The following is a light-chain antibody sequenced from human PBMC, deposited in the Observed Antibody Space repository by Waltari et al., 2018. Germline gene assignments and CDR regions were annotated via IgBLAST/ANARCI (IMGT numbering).Light chain of an antibody. Sequence: EIVLTQSPATLSLSPGERATLSCRARQSVRSYLAWYQQKPGQAPSLLIYHASKRATGIPARFSGSGSGTDFTLTISSLEPEDFAVYYCQQRSNWPLTFGGGTKVEIK. J-gene: IGKJ4*01. CDR1: QSVRSY. CDR3: QQRSNWPLT. V-gene: IGKV3-11*01. CDR2: HAS.